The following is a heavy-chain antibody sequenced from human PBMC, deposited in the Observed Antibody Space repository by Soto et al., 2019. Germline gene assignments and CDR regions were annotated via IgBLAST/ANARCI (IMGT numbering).Heavy chain of an antibody. CDR3: ARAIFGVVPGWFDP. V-gene: IGHV4-59*01. CDR2: IYYSGST. CDR1: GGSISSYY. Sequence: SETLSLTCTVFGGSISSYYWSWIRQPPGKGLEWIGYIYYSGSTNYNPSLKSRVTISVDTSKNQFSLKLSSVTAADTAVYYCARAIFGVVPGWFDPWGQGTLVTVSS. D-gene: IGHD3-3*01. J-gene: IGHJ5*02.